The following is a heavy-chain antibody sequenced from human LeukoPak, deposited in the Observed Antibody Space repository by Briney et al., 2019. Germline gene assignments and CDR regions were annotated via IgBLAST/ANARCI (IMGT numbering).Heavy chain of an antibody. D-gene: IGHD3-22*01. CDR1: GFTFSSYS. CDR2: ISSSSTTI. V-gene: IGHV3-48*01. Sequence: GGSLRLSCAASGFTFSSYSMMWVRQAPGKGLEWVSYISSSSTTIHYADSVKGRFTISRDNAKNSVYLQMNSLRAEDTAVYSCAREVYYYHSDGYYYSGGFAYWGQGTLVTVSS. CDR3: AREVYYYHSDGYYYSGGFAY. J-gene: IGHJ4*02.